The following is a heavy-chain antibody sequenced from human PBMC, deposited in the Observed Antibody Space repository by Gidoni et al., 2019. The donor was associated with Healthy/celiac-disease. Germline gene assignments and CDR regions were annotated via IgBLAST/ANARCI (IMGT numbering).Heavy chain of an antibody. J-gene: IGHJ4*02. V-gene: IGHV3-30*02. CDR2: IRYDGSNK. CDR1: GFTFSSYG. CDR3: AKDVVNGYCSGGSCYSGPDY. Sequence: QVQLLESGGGVVQPGGSLRLSCAASGFTFSSYGMHWVRTAPGKGLEWVAFIRYDGSNKYYADSVKGRFTISRDNSKNTLYLQMNSLRAEDTAVYYCAKDVVNGYCSGGSCYSGPDYWGQGTLVTVSS. D-gene: IGHD2-15*01.